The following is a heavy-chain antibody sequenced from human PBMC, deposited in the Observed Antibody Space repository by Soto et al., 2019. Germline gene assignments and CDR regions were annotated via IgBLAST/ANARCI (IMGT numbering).Heavy chain of an antibody. J-gene: IGHJ4*02. Sequence: VQLVESGGGVVQPGRSLRLSCAASGFTFSSYAMHWVRQAPGKGLEWVAVISYDGSNKYYADSVKGRFTISRDNSKNTLYLQMNSLRAEDTAVYYCARDVYDSSGGWGQGTLVTVSS. D-gene: IGHD3-22*01. CDR2: ISYDGSNK. CDR1: GFTFSSYA. CDR3: ARDVYDSSGG. V-gene: IGHV3-30-3*01.